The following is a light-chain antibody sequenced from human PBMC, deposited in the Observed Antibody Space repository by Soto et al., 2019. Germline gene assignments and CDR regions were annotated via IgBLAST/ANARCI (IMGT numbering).Light chain of an antibody. J-gene: IGKJ4*01. V-gene: IGKV1-6*01. Sequence: AIQMTQSPSSLSASVGDRVTITCRASQGIRSDLGWYQQKPGKAPKLLIYAASTLQSGVPSRFSGSGSGTDLTLTIGSLQPEDFATYFCLQDYDYPLTFGGGTKVEIK. CDR1: QGIRSD. CDR2: AAS. CDR3: LQDYDYPLT.